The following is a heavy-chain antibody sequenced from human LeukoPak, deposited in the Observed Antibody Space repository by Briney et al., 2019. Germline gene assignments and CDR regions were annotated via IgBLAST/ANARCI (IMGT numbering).Heavy chain of an antibody. J-gene: IGHJ4*02. CDR2: VSGSAGST. V-gene: IGHV3-23*01. CDR1: GFTLSSSA. Sequence: GGSLRLSWAASGFTLSSSAMSWVRQAPGRGLEWVSTVSGSAGSTYYADSVKGRFTISRDNSKNTLYLRMNSLRADDTAIYYCAKQFFGSGSYYVTAFDSWGQGTLVTVSS. D-gene: IGHD3-10*01. CDR3: AKQFFGSGSYYVTAFDS.